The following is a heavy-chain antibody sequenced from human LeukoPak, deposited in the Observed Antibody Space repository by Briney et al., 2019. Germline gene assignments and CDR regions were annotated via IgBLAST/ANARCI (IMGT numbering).Heavy chain of an antibody. V-gene: IGHV3-30*18. CDR2: ISYDGSNK. Sequence: GGSLRLSCAASGFTFSSYGMHWVRQAPGKGLEWVAVISYDGSNKYYADSVKGRFTISRDNSKNTLYLQMNSLRAGDTAVYYCAKDQGSQYQLLWDYYYGMDVWGQGTTDTVSS. D-gene: IGHD2-2*01. J-gene: IGHJ6*02. CDR1: GFTFSSYG. CDR3: AKDQGSQYQLLWDYYYGMDV.